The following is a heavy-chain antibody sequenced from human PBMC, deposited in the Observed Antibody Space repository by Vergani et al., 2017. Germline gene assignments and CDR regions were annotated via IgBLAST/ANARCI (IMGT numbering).Heavy chain of an antibody. CDR2: TWYEGNKN. V-gene: IGHV3-33*01. CDR1: SFKLGDYG. J-gene: IGHJ4*02. CDR3: ASETRDTPSSLDY. D-gene: IGHD5-24*01. Sequence: VQLVESGGGLVKPGGSLRLSCTPSSFKLGDYGMHWVRPAPGRGLEWVSMTWYEGNKNYYADSVKGRFTISKDISKNTLYLQMNSLRGDDTAVYYCASETRDTPSSLDYWGQGTLVTVSS.